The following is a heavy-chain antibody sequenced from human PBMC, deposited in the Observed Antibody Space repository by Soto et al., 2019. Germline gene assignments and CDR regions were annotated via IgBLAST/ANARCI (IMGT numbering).Heavy chain of an antibody. J-gene: IGHJ6*02. Sequence: QVQLQQWGAGLLKPSETLSLTCAVYGGSFSGYYWSWIRQPPGKGLEWIGEINHSGITNYNPSLKGRVTISVNPSKHLFSRKLSAVTAADTAVYYCAGGRHLLLWVGGYRMDVWGQGTTVSVSS. CDR1: GGSFSGYY. CDR2: INHSGIT. D-gene: IGHD3-10*01. V-gene: IGHV4-34*01. CDR3: AGGRHLLLWVGGYRMDV.